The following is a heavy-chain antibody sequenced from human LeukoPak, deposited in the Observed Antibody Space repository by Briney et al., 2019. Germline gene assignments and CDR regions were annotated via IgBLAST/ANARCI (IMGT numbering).Heavy chain of an antibody. V-gene: IGHV3-7*03. Sequence: PGGSLRLSCAASGFTFSSYWMNWVRQAPGKGLEWVAHIKEDGTETYYVDSVKGQFTISRDNAKNSLYLQMNSLRVEDTAVYYCAKEGRSLQTYWGQGTLVTVSS. CDR3: AKEGRSLQTY. CDR1: GFTFSSYW. D-gene: IGHD5-24*01. J-gene: IGHJ4*02. CDR2: IKEDGTET.